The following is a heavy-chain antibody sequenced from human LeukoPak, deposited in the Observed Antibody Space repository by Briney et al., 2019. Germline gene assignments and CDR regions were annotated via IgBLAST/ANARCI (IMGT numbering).Heavy chain of an antibody. CDR1: GFAFGSYA. CDR3: ARDPIGGAPDYFDY. CDR2: IAFDGTEK. Sequence: GGSLRLSCAASGFAFGSYAMHWVRQAPDKGLEWVAVIAFDGTEKYYGNSVRGRFTISRDNPKNTLHLQLNSLRAEDTAVYYCARDPIGGAPDYFDYWGQGTLVTVSS. D-gene: IGHD3-16*01. V-gene: IGHV3-30*04. J-gene: IGHJ4*02.